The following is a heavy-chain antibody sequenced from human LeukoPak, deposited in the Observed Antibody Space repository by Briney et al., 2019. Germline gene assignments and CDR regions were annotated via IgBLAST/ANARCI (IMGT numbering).Heavy chain of an antibody. V-gene: IGHV4-31*03. CDR2: IFYSGSA. D-gene: IGHD3-10*01. Sequence: TSETLSLTCTVSGGSISSGDYYWNWIRQHPEKSLEWIGYIFYSGSAYYNPSLKSRVTISVDTSKNQFSLKLSSVTAADTAVYYCARGSTLIRGLDYWGQGTLVTVSS. CDR1: GGSISSGDYY. J-gene: IGHJ4*02. CDR3: ARGSTLIRGLDY.